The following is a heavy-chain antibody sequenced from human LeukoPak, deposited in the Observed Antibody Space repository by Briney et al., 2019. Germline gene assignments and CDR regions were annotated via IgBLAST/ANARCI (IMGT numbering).Heavy chain of an antibody. CDR2: IYYSGST. D-gene: IGHD3-3*01. CDR1: GGSISSYY. CDR3: ASGASVRFLEWLLPNGMDV. V-gene: IGHV4-59*01. J-gene: IGHJ6*02. Sequence: SETLSLTCTVSGGSISSYYWSWIRQPPGKGLEWIGYIYYSGSTNYNPSLKSRVTISVDTSKNQFSLKLSSVTAADTAVYYCASGASVRFLEWLLPNGMDVWGQGTTVTVSS.